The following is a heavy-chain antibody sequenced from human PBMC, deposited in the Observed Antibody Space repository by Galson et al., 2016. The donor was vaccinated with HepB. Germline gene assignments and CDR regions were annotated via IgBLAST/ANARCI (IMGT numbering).Heavy chain of an antibody. CDR2: IYPSGST. J-gene: IGHJ3*02. V-gene: IGHV4-30-2*01. CDR1: GGSLSSGGYS. Sequence: TLSLTCAVSGGSLSSGGYSWSWIRQPPGKGPEWIGYIYPSGSTYFNPSLKSRVTMSVDKSQNQFFLKLTSVTAADTAVYYCARKMPVMARGALDIWGQGTMDTVSS. CDR3: ARKMPVMARGALDI. D-gene: IGHD3-16*01.